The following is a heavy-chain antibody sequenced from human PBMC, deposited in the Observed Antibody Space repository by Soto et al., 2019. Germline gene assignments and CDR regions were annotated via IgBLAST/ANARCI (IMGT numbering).Heavy chain of an antibody. CDR3: ASAIAVASTGFDY. CDR2: MNPNSGNT. D-gene: IGHD6-19*01. V-gene: IGHV1-8*01. J-gene: IGHJ4*02. CDR1: GYTFTSYD. Sequence: QVQLVQSGAELKKPGASVKVSCKASGYTFTSYDINWVRQATGQGLEWLGWMNPNSGNTGYAQKFQGRVTMTRNTSIGTAYMELSSLRSEDTADYYCASAIAVASTGFDYWGQGTLVTVSS.